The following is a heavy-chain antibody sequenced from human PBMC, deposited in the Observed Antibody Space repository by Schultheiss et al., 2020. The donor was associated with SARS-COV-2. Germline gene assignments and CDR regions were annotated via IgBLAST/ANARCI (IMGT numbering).Heavy chain of an antibody. Sequence: GGSLRLSCAASGFTFSSYGMHWVRQAPGKGLEWVAVISYDGSNKYYADSVKGRFTISRDNSKNTLYLQMNSLRAEDTAVYYCARDFAVVDAYGMDVWGQGTTVTVSS. V-gene: IGHV3-30*03. CDR3: ARDFAVVDAYGMDV. D-gene: IGHD6-19*01. J-gene: IGHJ6*02. CDR2: ISYDGSNK. CDR1: GFTFSSYG.